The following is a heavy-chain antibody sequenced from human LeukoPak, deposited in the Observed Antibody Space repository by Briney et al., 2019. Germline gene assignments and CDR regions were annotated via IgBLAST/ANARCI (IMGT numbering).Heavy chain of an antibody. V-gene: IGHV4-59*08. CDR2: IYYSGST. CDR1: GGSISSYY. CDR3: ASNYYGSGSLDY. J-gene: IGHJ4*02. Sequence: PSETLSLTCTVSGGSISSYYWSWIRQPPGKGLEWIGYIYYSGSTKYNPSVKRRVTISEDPSKNQFSLKLSSVTAADTAVYYCASNYYGSGSLDYWGQGNLVTVSS. D-gene: IGHD3-10*01.